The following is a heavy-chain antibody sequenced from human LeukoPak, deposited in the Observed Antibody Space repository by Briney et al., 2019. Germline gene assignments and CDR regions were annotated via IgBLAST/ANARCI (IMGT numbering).Heavy chain of an antibody. J-gene: IGHJ2*01. Sequence: SETLSLTCTVSGGSISSCYWSWIRQPAGKGLEWIGRIYTSGSTNYNPSLKSRVTMSVDTSKNQFSLKLSSVTAADTAVYYCARLDYYDSSGTNWYFDLWGRGTLVTVSS. D-gene: IGHD3-22*01. CDR2: IYTSGST. V-gene: IGHV4-4*07. CDR1: GGSISSCY. CDR3: ARLDYYDSSGTNWYFDL.